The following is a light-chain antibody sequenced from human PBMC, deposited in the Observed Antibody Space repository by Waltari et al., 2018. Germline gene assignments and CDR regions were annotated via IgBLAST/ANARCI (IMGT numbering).Light chain of an antibody. V-gene: IGKV1-13*02. J-gene: IGKJ5*01. CDR1: QGIRSG. CDR2: DAS. Sequence: AIQLTQSPSSLSASIGDRVTISCRASQGIRSGLAWYQQKPGQPPKLLIYDASTLDSGVPSRFSGSGSGTDFTLTISSLQAEDVAVYYCQQYLSAPFTFGQGTRLEIK. CDR3: QQYLSAPFT.